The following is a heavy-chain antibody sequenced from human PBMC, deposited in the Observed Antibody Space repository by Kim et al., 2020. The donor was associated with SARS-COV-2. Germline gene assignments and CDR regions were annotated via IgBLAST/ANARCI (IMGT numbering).Heavy chain of an antibody. V-gene: IGHV3-21*01. Sequence: YYADSVKGRFTISRDNAKNSLYLQMNSLGAEDTAVYYCARVDSGNHFFGYWGRGTLVTVSS. CDR3: ARVDSGNHFFGY. D-gene: IGHD6-13*01. J-gene: IGHJ4*02.